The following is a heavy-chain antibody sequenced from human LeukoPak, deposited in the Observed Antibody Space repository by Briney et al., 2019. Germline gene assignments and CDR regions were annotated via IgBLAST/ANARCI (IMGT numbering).Heavy chain of an antibody. D-gene: IGHD3-22*01. CDR3: ARSTVNTMIVVVIDDY. Sequence: ASVKVSCKASGYIFTAYYMHWVRQAPGQGLEWMGWINPDSGGTNYAQKFQDRVTMTTDTSINTAYMELSRLRSDDTAVYYCARSTVNTMIVVVIDDYWGQGTMVTVSS. J-gene: IGHJ4*02. CDR2: INPDSGGT. V-gene: IGHV1-2*02. CDR1: GYIFTAYY.